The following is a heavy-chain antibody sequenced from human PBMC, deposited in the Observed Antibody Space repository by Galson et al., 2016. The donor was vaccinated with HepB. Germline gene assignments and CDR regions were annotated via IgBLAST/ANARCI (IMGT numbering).Heavy chain of an antibody. D-gene: IGHD6-19*01. J-gene: IGHJ4*02. CDR2: IYYRSNWHY. V-gene: IGHV6-1*01. CDR1: GDSVSSNSAA. Sequence: CAISGDSVSSNSAAWNWIRQSPSRGLEWRGRIYYRSNWHYDYAVSVKSRVTINPDTSKNQFSLQLNSVTPEDTAVYYCARVSLITASVWTWSAVDYWGLGTPVTVSS. CDR3: ARVSLITASVWTWSAVDY.